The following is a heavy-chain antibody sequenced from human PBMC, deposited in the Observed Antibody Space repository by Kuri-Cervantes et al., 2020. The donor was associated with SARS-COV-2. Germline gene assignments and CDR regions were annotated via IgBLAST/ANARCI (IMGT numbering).Heavy chain of an antibody. CDR2: FISDGTSP. CDR3: AKSDWFDP. V-gene: IGHV3-74*01. CDR1: GFTFGNYW. Sequence: GESLKISCAASGFTFGNYWMHWVRQAPGKGLVWVSRFISDGTSPSYADSVRGRFTISRDNAKNTLYLQMNSLRADDTAVYYCAKSDWFDPWGQGTLVTVSS. J-gene: IGHJ5*02.